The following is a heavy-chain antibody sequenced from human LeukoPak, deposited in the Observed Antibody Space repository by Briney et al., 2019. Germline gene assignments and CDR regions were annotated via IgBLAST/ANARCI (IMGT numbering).Heavy chain of an antibody. Sequence: HSGGSLRLSCAASGFTFSSYWMSWVRQAPGKGLEWVANIKQHGSEKYYVDSVKGRFTISRDNAKNSLYLQMNSLRAEDTAVYYCARDKIVGATYFDYWGQGTPVTVSS. CDR1: GFTFSSYW. CDR2: IKQHGSEK. J-gene: IGHJ4*02. V-gene: IGHV3-7*01. CDR3: ARDKIVGATYFDY. D-gene: IGHD1-26*01.